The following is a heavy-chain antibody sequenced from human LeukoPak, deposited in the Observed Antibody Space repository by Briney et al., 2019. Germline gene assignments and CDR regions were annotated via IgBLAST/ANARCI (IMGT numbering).Heavy chain of an antibody. V-gene: IGHV3-30*02. Sequence: GGSLRLSCAASGFTFSSHGMHWARQAPGKGLEWVAFIRYDGTNKYYADSMKGRFNISRDNFKNTLYLQMNSLRAEDTAVYYCAKDNYYGDYEVTSIFGVDWGQGTLVTVSS. J-gene: IGHJ4*02. CDR3: AKDNYYGDYEVTSIFGVD. D-gene: IGHD4-17*01. CDR2: IRYDGTNK. CDR1: GFTFSSHG.